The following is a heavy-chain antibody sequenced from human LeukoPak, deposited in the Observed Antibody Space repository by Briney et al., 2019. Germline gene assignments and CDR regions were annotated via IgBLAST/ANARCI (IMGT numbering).Heavy chain of an antibody. CDR1: GGSISSSSYY. CDR3: SYGDPTGY. D-gene: IGHD4-17*01. V-gene: IGHV4-39*07. J-gene: IGHJ4*02. Sequence: PSETLSLTCTVSGGSISSSSYYWGWIRQPPGKGLEWIGSIYYSGSTYYNPSLKSRVTISVDTSKNQFSLKLSSVTAADTAVYYCSYGDPTGYWGQGTLVTVSS. CDR2: IYYSGST.